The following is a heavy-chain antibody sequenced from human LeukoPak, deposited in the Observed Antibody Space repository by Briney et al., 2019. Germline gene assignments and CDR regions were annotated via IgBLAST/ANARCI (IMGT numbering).Heavy chain of an antibody. CDR3: AKDRSGWSWYFDY. D-gene: IGHD6-19*01. Sequence: PGGSLRLSCAASGFTFSSYAVRWVRQARGKGLEWVLAISGSGRSTYYADSVKGRFTISRDNSNNTLDLYMNTLRAEHTATYQCAKDRSGWSWYFDYGGQGTLVTVSP. CDR2: ISGSGRST. V-gene: IGHV3-23*01. CDR1: GFTFSSYA. J-gene: IGHJ4*02.